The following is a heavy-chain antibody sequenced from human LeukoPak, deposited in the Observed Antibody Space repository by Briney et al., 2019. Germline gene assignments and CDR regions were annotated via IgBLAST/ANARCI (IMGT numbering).Heavy chain of an antibody. J-gene: IGHJ6*02. D-gene: IGHD2-15*01. V-gene: IGHV3-33*01. CDR2: IWYDGSSK. CDR3: ARAGYCSGGSCYGMDV. Sequence: GGSLRLSCAASGFNFSSYGMYWVRQAPGKGLQWVAVIWYDGSSKHYADSVKGRFTISRDNSKNTLYLQMNSLRAEDTAVYYCARAGYCSGGSCYGMDVWGQGTTVTVSS. CDR1: GFNFSSYG.